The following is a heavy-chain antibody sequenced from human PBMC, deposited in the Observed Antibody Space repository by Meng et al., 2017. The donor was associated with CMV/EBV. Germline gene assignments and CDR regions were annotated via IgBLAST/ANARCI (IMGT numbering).Heavy chain of an antibody. J-gene: IGHJ4*02. CDR2: ISSSGSTI. Sequence: GGSLRLSCAASGFTFSSYEMNWVRQAPGKGLEWVSYISSSGSTIYYADSVKGRFTISRDNAKNSLYLQMNSLRAEDTAVYYCAREAWFGELLFDYWGQGTLVTVSS. CDR3: AREAWFGELLFDY. V-gene: IGHV3-48*03. CDR1: GFTFSSYE. D-gene: IGHD3-10*01.